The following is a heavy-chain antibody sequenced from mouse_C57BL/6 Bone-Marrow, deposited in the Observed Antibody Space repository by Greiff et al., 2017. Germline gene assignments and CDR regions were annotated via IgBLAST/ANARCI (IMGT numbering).Heavy chain of an antibody. V-gene: IGHV14-4*01. J-gene: IGHJ2*01. Sequence: VHVKQSGAELVRPGASVKLSCTASGFNIKDDYMHWVKQRPEQGLEWIGWIDPENGDTEYASKFQGKATITADTSSNTAYLQLSSLTSEDTAVYYCTTDGSPYYFDYWGQGTTLTVSS. CDR1: GFNIKDDY. CDR2: IDPENGDT. CDR3: TTDGSPYYFDY. D-gene: IGHD1-1*01.